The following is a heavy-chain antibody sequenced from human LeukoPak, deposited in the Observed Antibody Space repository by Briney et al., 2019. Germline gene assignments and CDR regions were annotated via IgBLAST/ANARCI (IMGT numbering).Heavy chain of an antibody. J-gene: IGHJ4*02. D-gene: IGHD5-24*01. Sequence: LAGGSLRLSCAASGFTFSSYAMHWVRQAPGKGLEWVAVISSDGSNKYYADSMKGRFTISRDNSKNTLYLQMNSLRGEDTAVYSCAGGQRRHIDMAPSFDYWGQGTLVTVSS. CDR1: GFTFSSYA. CDR2: ISSDGSNK. V-gene: IGHV3-30*04. CDR3: AGGQRRHIDMAPSFDY.